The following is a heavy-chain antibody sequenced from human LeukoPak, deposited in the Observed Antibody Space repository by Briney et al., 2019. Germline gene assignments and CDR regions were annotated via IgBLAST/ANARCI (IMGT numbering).Heavy chain of an antibody. CDR2: IWFDGSQK. J-gene: IGHJ4*02. CDR1: GFRFNIHG. CDR3: AKPYYGGSYYFY. Sequence: GRSLRLSCAASGFRFNIHGMHWVRQAPGKGLEWVAVIWFDGSQKYYADSVKGRFTISRDNSKNTLSLQMNSLRAEDTAVYYCAKPYYGGSYYFYWGQGTLVTVSS. V-gene: IGHV3-33*06. D-gene: IGHD1-26*01.